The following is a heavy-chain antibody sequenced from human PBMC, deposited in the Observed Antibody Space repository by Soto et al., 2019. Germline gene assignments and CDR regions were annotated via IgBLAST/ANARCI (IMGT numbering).Heavy chain of an antibody. J-gene: IGHJ3*02. CDR1: GYTFTSYD. CDR2: MNSNNGNT. CDR3: VITWAPPGAGAFDI. Sequence: QVRLTQSGPEVKKPGSSVQVSCKASGYTFTSYDIYWVRQTTGQGPEWMGWMNSNNGNTYNIQRLQGRVTMTRNTSITTAYMELSDLRSDDTAVYYCVITWAPPGAGAFDIWGQGTMVTVSS. V-gene: IGHV1-8*01. D-gene: IGHD3-10*01.